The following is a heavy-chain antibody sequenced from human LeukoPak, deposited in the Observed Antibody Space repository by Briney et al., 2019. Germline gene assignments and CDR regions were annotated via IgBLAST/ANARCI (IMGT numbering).Heavy chain of an antibody. Sequence: GRSLRLSCAASGFTFSSYGMHWVRQAPGKGLEWVAVISYDGSNKYYADSVKGRFTISRDNSKNTLYLQTNSLRAEDTAVYYCAKDGYCSSTSCLTPWGQGTLVTVSS. CDR1: GFTFSSYG. D-gene: IGHD2-2*03. V-gene: IGHV3-30*18. J-gene: IGHJ5*02. CDR2: ISYDGSNK. CDR3: AKDGYCSSTSCLTP.